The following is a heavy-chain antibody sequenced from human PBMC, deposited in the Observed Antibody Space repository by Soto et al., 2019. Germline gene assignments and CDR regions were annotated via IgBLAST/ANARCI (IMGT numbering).Heavy chain of an antibody. V-gene: IGHV4-34*01. J-gene: IGHJ6*02. CDR1: GGSFSGYY. CDR2: INHSGST. D-gene: IGHD3-3*01. CDR3: ARNGSYYDFWSGYYFGGCMDV. Sequence: QVQLQQWGAGLLKPSETLSLTCAVYGGSFSGYYWSWIRQPPGKGLEWIGEINHSGSTNYTPSLRSRVIISVDTSKNQFSLKLSSVTASDTAVYYCARNGSYYDFWSGYYFGGCMDVWGQGTTVTVSS.